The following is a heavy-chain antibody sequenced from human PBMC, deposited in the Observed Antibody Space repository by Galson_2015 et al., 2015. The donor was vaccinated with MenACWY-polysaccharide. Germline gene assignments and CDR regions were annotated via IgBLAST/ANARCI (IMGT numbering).Heavy chain of an antibody. CDR2: FYSGGTT. CDR1: GFIFSDYA. D-gene: IGHD2/OR15-2a*01. J-gene: IGHJ4*02. CDR3: ARQVSSRTAYDY. V-gene: IGHV3-66*04. Sequence: SLRLSCAASGFIFSDYAMHWVRQAPGKGLEWISAFYSGGTTYYADSVKGRFTISRDNSRDTLYLQKNSLRAGDTAVHYCARQVSSRTAYDYWGQGTLVTVSS.